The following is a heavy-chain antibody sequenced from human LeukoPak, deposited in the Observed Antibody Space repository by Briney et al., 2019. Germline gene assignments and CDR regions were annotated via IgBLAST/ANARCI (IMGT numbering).Heavy chain of an antibody. Sequence: SETLSLTCTISGGSLSPYYWNWIRQPAGKGLEWIGRIYSSGTTNYNPSLRSRVSMSVDTSKNQFSLKLSSVTAADTAVYYCARDRQWLPLDYWGQGTLVTVSS. CDR3: ARDRQWLPLDY. CDR2: IYSSGTT. CDR1: GGSLSPYY. V-gene: IGHV4-4*07. J-gene: IGHJ4*02. D-gene: IGHD6-19*01.